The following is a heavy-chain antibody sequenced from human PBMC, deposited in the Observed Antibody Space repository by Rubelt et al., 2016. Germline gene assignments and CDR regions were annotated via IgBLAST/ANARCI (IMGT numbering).Heavy chain of an antibody. D-gene: IGHD6-6*01. J-gene: IGHJ4*02. CDR3: ARAQKGNSSPDY. CDR2: INQDGSEK. Sequence: VQLVESGGGVVQPGRSLRLSCVGSGFTFSAYAMHWVRQAPGKGLEWVANINQDGSEKYYVDSVKGRFTISRDNAKNSLYLQMNSLRAEDTAVYYCARAQKGNSSPDYWGQGTLVTVSS. V-gene: IGHV3-7*01. CDR1: GFTFSAYA.